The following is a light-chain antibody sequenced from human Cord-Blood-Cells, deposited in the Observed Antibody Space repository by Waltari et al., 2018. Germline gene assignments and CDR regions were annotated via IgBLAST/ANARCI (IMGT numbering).Light chain of an antibody. J-gene: IGKJ1*01. CDR1: QSISNY. V-gene: IGKV1-39*01. CDR2: AAS. CDR3: QQSYSTPRT. Sequence: DIQMTQSPSSLSASVGDSVTITCRASQSISNYLNWYQQKPGKAPKLLIYAASSLQSGVPSRFSGRGSGTDFTLTISSLQPEDVATYCCQQSYSTPRTFGQGTKVEIK.